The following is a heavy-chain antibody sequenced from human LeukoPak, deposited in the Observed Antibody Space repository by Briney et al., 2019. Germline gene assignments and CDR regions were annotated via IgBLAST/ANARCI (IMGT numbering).Heavy chain of an antibody. CDR1: GGSLSGYY. V-gene: IGHV4-34*01. D-gene: IGHD3-10*01. CDR3: ARAGPLRNYGSGSYYGLGRFDP. Sequence: SETLSLTSVVNGGSLSGYYWSWTPHPQGKGLDWIGEINHSESTNYNPSLKSRVTISVDTSKNQFSLKLSSVTAADTAVYYCARAGPLRNYGSGSYYGLGRFDPWGQGTLVTVSS. CDR2: INHSEST. J-gene: IGHJ5*02.